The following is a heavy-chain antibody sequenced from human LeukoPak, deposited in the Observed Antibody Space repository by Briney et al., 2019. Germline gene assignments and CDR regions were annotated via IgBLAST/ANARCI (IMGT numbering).Heavy chain of an antibody. J-gene: IGHJ4*02. D-gene: IGHD3-10*02. CDR2: IKSDGSGT. CDR3: IKMFGGPS. Sequence: PGGSLRLSCAASGITFSSYWMHWVRQAPGKGLVWVSQIKSDGSGTSYADSVKGRFTISRDNAKNTMHLQMNSLRAEDTAMYYCIKMFGGPSWGQGTLVAVSS. V-gene: IGHV3-74*01. CDR1: GITFSSYW.